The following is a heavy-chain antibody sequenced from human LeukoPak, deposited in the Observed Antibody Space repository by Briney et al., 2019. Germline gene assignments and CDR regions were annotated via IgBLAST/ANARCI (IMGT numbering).Heavy chain of an antibody. CDR1: GFPFSSYW. J-gene: IGHJ4*02. Sequence: GGSLRLSCTASGFPFSSYWMTWVRQAPGKGLEWVAVISYDGSNKYYADSVKGRFTISRDNSKNTLYLQMNSLRAEDTAVYYCARDRSSGWFTQYYFDYWGQGTLVTVSS. D-gene: IGHD6-19*01. CDR2: ISYDGSNK. CDR3: ARDRSSGWFTQYYFDY. V-gene: IGHV3-30-3*01.